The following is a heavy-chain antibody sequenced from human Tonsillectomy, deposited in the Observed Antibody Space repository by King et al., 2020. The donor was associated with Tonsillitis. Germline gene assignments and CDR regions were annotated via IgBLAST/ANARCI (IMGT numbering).Heavy chain of an antibody. CDR1: GFTFGDFG. Sequence: VQLVESGGGLVQPGRSLRLSCRASGFTFGDFGMSWFRQAPGKGLEWGGFIRSKVYGGTTEYAASVKGRFTISRDDSKSIAYLQMNSLKTEDTAVYFCTRDSEAVAGITLDYWGQGTLVTVSS. D-gene: IGHD6-19*01. CDR2: IRSKVYGGTT. V-gene: IGHV3-49*03. CDR3: TRDSEAVAGITLDY. J-gene: IGHJ4*02.